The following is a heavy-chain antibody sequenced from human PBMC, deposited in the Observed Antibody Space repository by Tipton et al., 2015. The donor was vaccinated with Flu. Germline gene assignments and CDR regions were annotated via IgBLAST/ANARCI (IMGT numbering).Heavy chain of an antibody. CDR3: AQAGSSGWRRYYYYYYGMDV. V-gene: IGHV3-43*02. Sequence: QLVQSGGGLIQPGGSLRLSCAASGFTFSSYWMHWVRQAPGKGLVWVSLISGDGGSTYYADSVKGRFTISRDNSKNSLYLQMNSLRTEDTALYYCAQAGSSGWRRYYYYYYGMDVWGQGTTVTVSS. CDR1: GFTFSSYW. J-gene: IGHJ6*02. D-gene: IGHD6-19*01. CDR2: ISGDGGST.